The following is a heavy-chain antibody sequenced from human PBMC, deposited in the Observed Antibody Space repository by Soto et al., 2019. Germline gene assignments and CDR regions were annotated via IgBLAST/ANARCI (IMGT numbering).Heavy chain of an antibody. CDR2: ISYDGSNK. V-gene: IGHV3-30-3*01. CDR3: ARGGFYGDYVINYYYGMDV. J-gene: IGHJ6*02. Sequence: QVQLVESGGGVVQPGRSLRLSCAASGFTFSSYAMHWVRQAPGKGLEWVAVISYDGSNKYYADSVKGRFTISRDNSKNTLYLQMNSLRAEDTAVYYCARGGFYGDYVINYYYGMDVWGQGTTVTVS. CDR1: GFTFSSYA. D-gene: IGHD4-17*01.